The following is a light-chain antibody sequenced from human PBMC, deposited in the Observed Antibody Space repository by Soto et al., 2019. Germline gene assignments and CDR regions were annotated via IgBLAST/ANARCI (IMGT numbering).Light chain of an antibody. Sequence: QMTQSPSSLSASVGERVTITCRADHSINNYLNWYQQKPGQVPKLLIYAASTLQSGVPSRFSGSGSGRVFTLTINSLQPEDFATYYCQQSYSTLGTFGRGTRVEI. CDR1: HSINNY. CDR3: QQSYSTLGT. V-gene: IGKV1-39*01. CDR2: AAS. J-gene: IGKJ1*01.